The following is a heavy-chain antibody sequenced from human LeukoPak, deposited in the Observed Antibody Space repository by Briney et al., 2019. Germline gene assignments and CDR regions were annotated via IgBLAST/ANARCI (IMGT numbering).Heavy chain of an antibody. CDR1: GFTFSDYY. D-gene: IGHD5-24*01. J-gene: IGHJ4*02. CDR2: ISSSGSTI. V-gene: IGHV3-11*01. CDR3: ARDGSPEMATANFDY. Sequence: GGSVRLSCAASGFTFSDYYMSWIRQAPGKGLEWVSYISSSGSTIYYADSVKGRFTISRDNAKNSLYLQMNSLRAEDTAVYYCARDGSPEMATANFDYWGQGTLGTVSS.